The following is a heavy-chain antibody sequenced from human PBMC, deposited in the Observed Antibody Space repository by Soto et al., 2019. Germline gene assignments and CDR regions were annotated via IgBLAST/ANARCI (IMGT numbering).Heavy chain of an antibody. V-gene: IGHV4-59*02. Sequence: SETLSLTCTVSGGSVSPFYWSWVRQPPGKGLEWIGYLYYSGNTNYNPSLKSRVTISVDASKNQVSLRLTSVTAADTAVYYCARVGGVAARTFDYWGQGTVVTVSS. CDR2: LYYSGNT. J-gene: IGHJ4*02. CDR3: ARVGGVAARTFDY. D-gene: IGHD2-15*01. CDR1: GGSVSPFY.